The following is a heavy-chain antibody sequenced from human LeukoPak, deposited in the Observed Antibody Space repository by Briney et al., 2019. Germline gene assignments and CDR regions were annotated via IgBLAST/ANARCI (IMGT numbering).Heavy chain of an antibody. CDR3: AKGVDTTMVDF. CDR2: ISGSGGNT. D-gene: IGHD5-18*01. V-gene: IGHV3-23*01. Sequence: TGGSLRLSCAASGFTFSSYAMSWVRQAPGKGLEWVSAISGSGGNTHYADFVKGRFTISRDNSKNTLYLQMNSLRAEDTAVYFCAKGVDTTMVDFWGQGTLVTVSS. J-gene: IGHJ4*02. CDR1: GFTFSSYA.